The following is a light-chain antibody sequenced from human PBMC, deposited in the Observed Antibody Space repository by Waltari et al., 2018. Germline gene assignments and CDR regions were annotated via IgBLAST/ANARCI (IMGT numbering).Light chain of an antibody. J-gene: IGKJ5*01. V-gene: IGKV1-17*01. CDR3: LQHNNFPIT. CDR2: AAS. CDR1: QGIRND. Sequence: DIQMTQSPSSLSASVGDRVTITCRASQGIRNDVGWYQQKPGKAPKRLIYAASSLQSGVPSRFSGSGSGTEFTLTISSLQPEDFATYYCLQHNNFPITFGQGTRLEIK.